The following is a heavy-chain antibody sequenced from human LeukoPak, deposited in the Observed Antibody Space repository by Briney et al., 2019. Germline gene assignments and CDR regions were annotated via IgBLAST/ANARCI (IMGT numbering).Heavy chain of an antibody. CDR1: GFTFSSYG. CDR2: ISGSGGST. J-gene: IGHJ5*02. V-gene: IGHV3-23*01. CDR3: ARDKVGYSSGYAWFDP. Sequence: GGTLRLSCAASGFTFSSYGMSWVRQAPGKGLEWVSAISGSGGSTYYADSVKGRFTISRDNAKNSLYLQINSLRAEDTAVFYCARDKVGYSSGYAWFDPWGQGTLVTVSS. D-gene: IGHD5-18*01.